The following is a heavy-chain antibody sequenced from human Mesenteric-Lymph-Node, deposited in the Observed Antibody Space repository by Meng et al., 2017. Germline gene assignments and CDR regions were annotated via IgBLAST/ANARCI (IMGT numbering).Heavy chain of an antibody. D-gene: IGHD4-17*01. CDR3: ARTNDYGDYGDFSY. J-gene: IGHJ1*01. CDR2: INPNTGGI. V-gene: IGHV1-2*06. Sequence: QVHLVQSGAEVKKPGASVKVSCPASGYTFNGYYLHWVRQAPGQGLEWMGRINPNTGGIIYAQKFQGRVTMTTDTSNSTAYMVLNSLRSDDTAVFYCARTNDYGDYGDFSYWGQGTLVTVSS. CDR1: GYTFNGYY.